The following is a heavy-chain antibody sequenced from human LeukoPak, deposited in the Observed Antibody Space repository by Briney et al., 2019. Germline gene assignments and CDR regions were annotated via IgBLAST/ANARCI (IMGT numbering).Heavy chain of an antibody. V-gene: IGHV4-39*01. CDR1: GGSISSSSYY. CDR2: IYYSGST. Sequence: SSETLSLTCTVSGGSISSSSYYWGWIRQPPGKGLEWIGSIYYSGSTYYNPSLKSRVTIPVDTSKNQFSLKLSSVTAADTAVYYCARLDRGGLHSSGWYRLDYWGHGTLVTVSS. D-gene: IGHD6-19*01. CDR3: ARLDRGGLHSSGWYRLDY. J-gene: IGHJ4*01.